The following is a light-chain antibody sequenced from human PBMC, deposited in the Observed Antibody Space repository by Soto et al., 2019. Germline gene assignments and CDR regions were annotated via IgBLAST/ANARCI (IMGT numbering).Light chain of an antibody. CDR3: QQYGSSPGT. CDR1: QSVSSSY. CDR2: GAS. Sequence: ESVLTQSPGTLSLSPGERATLSFSASQSVSSSYLAWYQQKPGQAPRLLIYGASSRATGIPDRFSGSGSGTDFALTISRVEPEDSAMYFCQQYGSSPGTFGQGTKVDI. J-gene: IGKJ1*01. V-gene: IGKV3-20*01.